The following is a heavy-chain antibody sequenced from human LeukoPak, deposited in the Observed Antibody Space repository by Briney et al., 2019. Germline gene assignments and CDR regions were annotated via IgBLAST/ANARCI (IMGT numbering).Heavy chain of an antibody. CDR2: ISGSGGST. V-gene: IGHV3-23*01. J-gene: IGHJ4*02. CDR1: GFTVSRNY. Sequence: GGSLRLSCAASGFTVSRNYMSWVRQAPGKGLEWVSAISGSGGSTYYADSVKGRFTISRDNSKNTLYLQMNSLRAEDTAVYYCAKRPNYGDFFYFDYWGQGTLVTVSS. CDR3: AKRPNYGDFFYFDY. D-gene: IGHD4-17*01.